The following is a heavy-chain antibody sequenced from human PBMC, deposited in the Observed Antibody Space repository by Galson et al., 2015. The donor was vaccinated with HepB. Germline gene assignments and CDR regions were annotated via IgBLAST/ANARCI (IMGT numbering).Heavy chain of an antibody. Sequence: SVKVSCKASGYTFTSYYMHWVRQAPGQGLEWMGIINPSGGSTSYAQKFQGRVTMTRDTSTSTVYMELSSLRSEDTAVYYCARDQFGGSYYDDYYYYGMDVWGQGTTVTVSS. V-gene: IGHV1-46*01. J-gene: IGHJ6*02. D-gene: IGHD1-26*01. CDR2: INPSGGST. CDR3: ARDQFGGSYYDDYYYYGMDV. CDR1: GYTFTSYY.